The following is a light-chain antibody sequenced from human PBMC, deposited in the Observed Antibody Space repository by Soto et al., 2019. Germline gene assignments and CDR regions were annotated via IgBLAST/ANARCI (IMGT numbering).Light chain of an antibody. CDR1: SSDVGGYNY. CDR3: SSYTSSSTRLYV. J-gene: IGLJ1*01. Sequence: QSALTQTASVSGSPGQSITISCTGTSSDVGGYNYVSWYQQHPGKAPKLMIHDVSNRPSGVSNRFSGSKSGNTASLTISGLPAQDEADYYCSSYTSSSTRLYVFGTGTKLTVL. CDR2: DVS. V-gene: IGLV2-14*01.